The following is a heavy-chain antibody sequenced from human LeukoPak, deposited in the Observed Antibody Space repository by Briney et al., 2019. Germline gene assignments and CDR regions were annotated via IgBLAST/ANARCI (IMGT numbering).Heavy chain of an antibody. CDR2: INPNSGGT. CDR3: ARESRDGYNRYVDY. CDR1: GYTFTGYY. Sequence: ASVKVSCKASGYTFTGYYMHWVRQAPGQGLEWMGWINPNSGGTNYAQKFQGRVTMTRDTSISTAYMELSRLRSDDTAVYYCARESRDGYNRYVDYWGQGTLVTVSS. V-gene: IGHV1-2*02. J-gene: IGHJ4*02. D-gene: IGHD5-24*01.